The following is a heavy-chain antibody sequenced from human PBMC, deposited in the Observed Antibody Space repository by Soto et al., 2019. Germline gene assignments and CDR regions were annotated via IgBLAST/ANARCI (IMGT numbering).Heavy chain of an antibody. J-gene: IGHJ4*02. Sequence: HPGGSLRLSCAASGFTFSSYAMSWVRQAPGKGLEWVSAISGSGGSTYYADSVKGRFTISRDNSKNTLYLQMNSLRAEDTAVYYCEKVQVVPAVLPLFDYWGQGTLVTVSS. V-gene: IGHV3-23*01. CDR3: EKVQVVPAVLPLFDY. CDR1: GFTFSSYA. CDR2: ISGSGGST. D-gene: IGHD2-2*01.